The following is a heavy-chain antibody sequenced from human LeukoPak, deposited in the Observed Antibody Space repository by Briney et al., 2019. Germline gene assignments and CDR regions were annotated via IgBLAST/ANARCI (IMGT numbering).Heavy chain of an antibody. CDR3: ARSNYFDY. V-gene: IGHV4-38-2*02. CDR1: GYSISSGYY. CDR2: IYHSGST. Sequence: SETLSLTCTVSGYSISSGYYWGWIRQAPGKGLEWIGIIYHSGSTNYNPSLKGRVTISVDTSKNQFSLRLSSVTAADTAVYYCARSNYFDYWGQGTLVTVSS. J-gene: IGHJ4*02.